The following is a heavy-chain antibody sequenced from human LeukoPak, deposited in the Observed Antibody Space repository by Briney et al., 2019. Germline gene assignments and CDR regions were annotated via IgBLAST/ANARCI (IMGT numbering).Heavy chain of an antibody. CDR2: IQYNGGSK. CDR3: APRGIAVAGPFDY. Sequence: GGSLTLSCAASGFTFSSYGMHWVRQAPGKGLEWVAFIQYNGGSKYYADSVKGRSTISRDNSKNTLYLQMNSLGTEDTAVYYCAPRGIAVAGPFDYWGQGTLVTVSS. D-gene: IGHD6-19*01. V-gene: IGHV3-30*02. J-gene: IGHJ4*02. CDR1: GFTFSSYG.